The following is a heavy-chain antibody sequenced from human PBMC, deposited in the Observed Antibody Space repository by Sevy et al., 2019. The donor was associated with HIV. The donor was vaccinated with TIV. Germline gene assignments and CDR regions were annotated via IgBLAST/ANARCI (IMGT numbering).Heavy chain of an antibody. Sequence: SETLSLTCTVSGGAITSGDYYWNWIRQPPGKGLEWIGYIYHSASILYNPSLQSRAIISQDTSKNQFSLKLSSVTAADTAVYFCARERGYTYLFMDIWGQGTPVTVSS. V-gene: IGHV4-30-4*01. CDR2: IYHSASI. CDR3: ARERGYTYLFMDI. CDR1: GGAITSGDYY. D-gene: IGHD5-18*01. J-gene: IGHJ4*02.